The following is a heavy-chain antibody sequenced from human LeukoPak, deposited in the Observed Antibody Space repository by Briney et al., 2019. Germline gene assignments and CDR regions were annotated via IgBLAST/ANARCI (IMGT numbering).Heavy chain of an antibody. V-gene: IGHV3-66*01. CDR3: ARDLGGDYYGMDV. D-gene: IGHD3-16*01. CDR2: IYSGGST. CDR1: GFTVSSNY. Sequence: PGGSLRLSCAASGFTVSSNYMSWVRQAPGKGLEWVSVIYSGGSTYYADSVKGRFTISRDNSKNTLYLQMNSLRAEDTAVYYCARDLGGDYYGMDVWGQGTTVTVSS. J-gene: IGHJ6*02.